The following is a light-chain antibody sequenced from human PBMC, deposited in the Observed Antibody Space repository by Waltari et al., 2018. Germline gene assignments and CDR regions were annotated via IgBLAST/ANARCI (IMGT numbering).Light chain of an antibody. J-gene: IGLJ1*01. Sequence: QSALTQPASVSGSPGQSITISCTGTSSDVGAYNYVSWYQQHPGQAPKLMIYDCTSRPSGVSNRFSGSKSGNPASLTIYGLQSEDEADYYCCSYAGLGIYVFGTGTKVTVL. CDR2: DCT. V-gene: IGLV2-14*03. CDR3: CSYAGLGIYV. CDR1: SSDVGAYNY.